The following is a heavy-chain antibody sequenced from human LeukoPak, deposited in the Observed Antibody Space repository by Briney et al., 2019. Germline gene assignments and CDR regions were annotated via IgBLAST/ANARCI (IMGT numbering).Heavy chain of an antibody. CDR1: GFTFSSYA. D-gene: IGHD3-22*01. CDR2: IYYSGST. CDR3: ARHKWWPNTYYYDSSGQNWFDP. Sequence: GSLRLSCAASGFTFSSYAMRWVRQPPGKGLEWIGSIYYSGSTYYNPSLKSRVTISVDTSKNQFSLKLSSVTAADTAVYYCARHKWWPNTYYYDSSGQNWFDPWGQGTLVTVSS. J-gene: IGHJ5*02. V-gene: IGHV4-39*01.